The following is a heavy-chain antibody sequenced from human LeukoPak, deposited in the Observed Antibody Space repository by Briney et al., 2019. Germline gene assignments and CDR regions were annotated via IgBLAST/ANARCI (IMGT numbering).Heavy chain of an antibody. CDR1: GFTFSSYE. CDR3: TTEQNYDILTGYSNHDAFDI. J-gene: IGHJ3*02. CDR2: IKSKTDGGTT. D-gene: IGHD3-9*01. V-gene: IGHV3-15*01. Sequence: GGSLRLSCAASGFTFSSYEMNWVRQAPGKGLEWVGRIKSKTDGGTTDYAAPVKGRFTISRDDSKNTLYLQMNSLKTEDTAVYYCTTEQNYDILTGYSNHDAFDIWGQGTMVTVSS.